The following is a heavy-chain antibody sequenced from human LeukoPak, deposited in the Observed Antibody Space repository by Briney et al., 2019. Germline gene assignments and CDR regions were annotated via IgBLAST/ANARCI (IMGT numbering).Heavy chain of an antibody. D-gene: IGHD3-10*01. Sequence: GGSLRLSCAASGFTFSSYAMSWVRQAPGKGLEWVSAISGNGDNTYYADSVKGRFTISRDNSKNTLYLQMNSLRADDTAIYYCAKLSFGDSHFDQWGQGTLVTVSS. CDR1: GFTFSSYA. CDR3: AKLSFGDSHFDQ. V-gene: IGHV3-23*01. J-gene: IGHJ4*02. CDR2: ISGNGDNT.